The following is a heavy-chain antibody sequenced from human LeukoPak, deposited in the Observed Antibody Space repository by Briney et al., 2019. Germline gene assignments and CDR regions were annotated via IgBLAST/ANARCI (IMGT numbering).Heavy chain of an antibody. CDR1: GFTFSNYG. CDR3: ARDLSGRFDP. CDR2: IPSNQNDI. V-gene: IGHV3-30*03. J-gene: IGHJ5*02. D-gene: IGHD3-9*01. Sequence: GGSLRLSCAASGFTFSNYGFHWARQAPGKGLEWVAIIPSNQNDIHYADSVKGRFTISRDNSKNTLYLQMNSLSTEDTAVYNCARDLSGRFDPWGQGTLVTVSS.